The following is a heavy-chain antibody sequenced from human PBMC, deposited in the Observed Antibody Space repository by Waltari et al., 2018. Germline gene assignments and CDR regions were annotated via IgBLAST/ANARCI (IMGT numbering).Heavy chain of an antibody. V-gene: IGHV3-23*01. CDR2: ISGSGGST. Sequence: EVQLLESGGGLVQPGGSLRLSCAASGFTFSSYAMSLVRQAPGKGLEWVSAISGSGGSTYYADSVKGRFTISRDNSKNTLYLQMNSLRAEDTAVYYCAKDSGGYSSGWYAYWGQGTLVTVSS. D-gene: IGHD6-19*01. CDR1: GFTFSSYA. J-gene: IGHJ4*02. CDR3: AKDSGGYSSGWYAY.